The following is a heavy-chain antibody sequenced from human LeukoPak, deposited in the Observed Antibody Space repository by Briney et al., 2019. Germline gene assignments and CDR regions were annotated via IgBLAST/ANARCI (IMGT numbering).Heavy chain of an antibody. V-gene: IGHV1-18*01. D-gene: IGHD6-13*01. Sequence: ASVKVSCKASGYTFTSYGISWVRQAPGQGLEWMGWISAYNGNTNYAQKLQGRVTMTTDTSTSTAYMELRSLRSDDTAVYYCAREYSSSWYDCNGYYYYGMDVWGQGTTVTVSS. CDR3: AREYSSSWYDCNGYYYYGMDV. CDR1: GYTFTSYG. J-gene: IGHJ6*02. CDR2: ISAYNGNT.